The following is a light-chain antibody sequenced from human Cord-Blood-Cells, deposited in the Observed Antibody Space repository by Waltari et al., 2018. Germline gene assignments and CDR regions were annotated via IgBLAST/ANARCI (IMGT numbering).Light chain of an antibody. CDR3: CSYAGSSTWV. Sequence: QSALTQPASVSGSPGQSITISYTGTSSDVGSYNLVSWYQQHPGKAPKLMIYEGSKPPSVVSNRSSCTKAGNTSPLTFSGHQAEDEAYYYCCSYAGSSTWVFGGGTKLTVL. CDR1: SSDVGSYNL. CDR2: EGS. V-gene: IGLV2-23*01. J-gene: IGLJ3*02.